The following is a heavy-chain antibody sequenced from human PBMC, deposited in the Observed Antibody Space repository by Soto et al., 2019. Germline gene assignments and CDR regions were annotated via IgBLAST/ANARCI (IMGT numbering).Heavy chain of an antibody. V-gene: IGHV3-33*01. CDR1: GFTFSSYG. CDR2: IWYDGSNK. CDR3: ARLAIAAAGTYYYGMDV. D-gene: IGHD6-13*01. Sequence: ESGGGVVQPGRSLRLSCAASGFTFSSYGMHWVRQAPGKGLEWVAVIWYDGSNKYYADSVKGRFTISRDNSKNTLYLQMNSLRAEDTAVYYCARLAIAAAGTYYYGMDVWGQGTTVTVSS. J-gene: IGHJ6*02.